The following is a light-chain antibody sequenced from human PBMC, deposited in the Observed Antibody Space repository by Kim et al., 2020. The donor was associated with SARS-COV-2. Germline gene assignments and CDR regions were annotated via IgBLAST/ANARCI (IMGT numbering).Light chain of an antibody. CDR3: QAWDSGTAV. V-gene: IGLV3-1*01. CDR2: QDT. CDR1: NLGDTY. J-gene: IGLJ2*01. Sequence: SYELTQPPSVSVSPGQTASITCSGDNLGDTYVCWYQQKPGQPPVLAIYQDTKRPSGIPERFSGSNSGNTATLTISGIQTMDEADYYCQAWDSGTAVFGGGTQLTVL.